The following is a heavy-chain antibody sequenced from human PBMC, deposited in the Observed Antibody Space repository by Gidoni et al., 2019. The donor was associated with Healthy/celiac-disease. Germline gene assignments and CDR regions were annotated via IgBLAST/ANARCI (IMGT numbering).Heavy chain of an antibody. J-gene: IGHJ3*02. V-gene: IGHV3-74*01. CDR3: AREATQTDAFDI. CDR1: GFTFSSYW. CDR2: INSDGSST. Sequence: EVQLVESGGGLVQPGGSLRLSCAASGFTFSSYWMHWVRQAPGKGLVWVSRINSDGSSTSYADSVKGRFTISRDNAKNTLYLQMNSLRAEDTAVYYCAREATQTDAFDIWGQGTMVTVSS.